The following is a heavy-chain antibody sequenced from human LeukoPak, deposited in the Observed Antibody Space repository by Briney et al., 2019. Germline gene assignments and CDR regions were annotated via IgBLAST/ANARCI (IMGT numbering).Heavy chain of an antibody. Sequence: SGGTLRLSCAASGFPFSSYAMSWVRQAPGKGLEWVSAIFGSGGSTYYADSVKGRFTISRANSKNTLYLQMNILRAEDTAVYYCAKDGFRDFESSGSNAFDYWGQGTLVTVSS. D-gene: IGHD6-19*01. V-gene: IGHV3-23*01. CDR1: GFPFSSYA. CDR3: AKDGFRDFESSGSNAFDY. CDR2: IFGSGGST. J-gene: IGHJ4*02.